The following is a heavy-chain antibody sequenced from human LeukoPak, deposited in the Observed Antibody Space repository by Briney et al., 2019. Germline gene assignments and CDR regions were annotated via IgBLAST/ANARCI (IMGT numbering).Heavy chain of an antibody. CDR2: ISGSGGST. D-gene: IGHD6-19*01. CDR3: AKDGYSSGWYQSYYYYGMDV. J-gene: IGHJ6*02. CDR1: GFTFSSYA. V-gene: IGHV3-23*01. Sequence: GESLRLSCAASGFTFSSYAMSWVRQAPGKGLEWVSAISGSGGSTYYADSVKGRFTISRDNSKNTLYLQMNSLRAEDTAVYYCAKDGYSSGWYQSYYYYGMDVWGQGTTVTVSS.